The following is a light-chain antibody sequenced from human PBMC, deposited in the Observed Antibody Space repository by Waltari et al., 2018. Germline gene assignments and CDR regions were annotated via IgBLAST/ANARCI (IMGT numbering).Light chain of an antibody. Sequence: YVLTQTPSVSVAPGKTARITCGGTNIGSKRVHWYQQKAGQAPVLVVFDDNDLPSAIPERFSGSNSGNTATLTITRVEPGDEADYYCQVCHPSTGVVFGGGTKVTVL. CDR2: DDN. CDR3: QVCHPSTGVV. CDR1: NIGSKR. J-gene: IGLJ2*01. V-gene: IGLV3-21*03.